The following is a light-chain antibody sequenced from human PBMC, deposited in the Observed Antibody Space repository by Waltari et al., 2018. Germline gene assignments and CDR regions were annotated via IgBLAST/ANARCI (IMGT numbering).Light chain of an antibody. V-gene: IGLV2-23*01. CDR3: CSSAGRSTL. CDR2: EGS. CDR1: TSDVGNYNF. J-gene: IGLJ2*01. Sequence: QSALTHPASVSGSPGQSLTIPCTGTTSDVGNYNFVSWYQQHPGKAPKLLIYEGSRRPSGISNRFSGSTSGNTASLTISGLQAEDEADYYCCSSAGRSTLFGGGTKLTLL.